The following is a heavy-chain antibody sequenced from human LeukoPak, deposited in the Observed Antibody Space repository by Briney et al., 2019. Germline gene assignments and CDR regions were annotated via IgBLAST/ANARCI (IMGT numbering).Heavy chain of an antibody. CDR2: IYSGGST. V-gene: IGHV3-66*01. CDR3: ARVLPYYDFWSGPPLGMDV. D-gene: IGHD3-3*01. J-gene: IGHJ6*02. CDR1: GFTVSSNY. Sequence: GGSLRLSCAASGFTVSSNYMSWVRQAPGKGLEWVSVIYSGGSTYYADSVKGRFTISRDNSKNTLYLRMNSLRAEDTAVYYCARVLPYYDFWSGPPLGMDVWGQGTTVTVSS.